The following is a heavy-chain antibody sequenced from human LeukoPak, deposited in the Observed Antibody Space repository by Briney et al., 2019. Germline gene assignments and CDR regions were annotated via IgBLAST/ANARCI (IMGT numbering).Heavy chain of an antibody. CDR3: ARDIGIVVVPAATGWSDP. CDR1: GFTFSSYA. CDR2: ISYDGSNK. Sequence: GRSLRLSCAASGFTFSSYAMHWVRQAPGKGLEWVAVISYDGSNKYYADSVKGRFTISRDNSKNTLYLQMNSLRAEDTAVYYCARDIGIVVVPAATGWSDPWGQGTLVTVSS. J-gene: IGHJ5*02. D-gene: IGHD2-2*01. V-gene: IGHV3-30-3*01.